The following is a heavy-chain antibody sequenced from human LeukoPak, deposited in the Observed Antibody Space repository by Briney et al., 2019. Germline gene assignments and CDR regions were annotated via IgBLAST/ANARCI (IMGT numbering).Heavy chain of an antibody. Sequence: SETLSLPCSVSGGPISSGGYYWSWIRQPPGKGLEWIGYIYHSGSTYYNPSLKSRVTISVDRSKNQFSLKLSSVTAADTAVYYCARDQDGIAAADWGQGTLVTVSS. D-gene: IGHD6-13*01. CDR2: IYHSGST. V-gene: IGHV4-30-2*01. J-gene: IGHJ4*02. CDR1: GGPISSGGYY. CDR3: ARDQDGIAAAD.